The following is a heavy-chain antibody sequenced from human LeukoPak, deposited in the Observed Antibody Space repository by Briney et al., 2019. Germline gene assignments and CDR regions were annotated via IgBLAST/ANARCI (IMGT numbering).Heavy chain of an antibody. CDR3: AVGSEEMATIDYFDY. Sequence: ASVKVYCKASGYTFTSYGISWVRQAPGQGLEWMGWISAYNGNTNYAQKLQGRVTMTTDTSTSTAYMELRSLRSDDTAVYYCAVGSEEMATIDYFDYWGQGTLVTVSS. CDR1: GYTFTSYG. D-gene: IGHD5-24*01. J-gene: IGHJ4*02. CDR2: ISAYNGNT. V-gene: IGHV1-18*01.